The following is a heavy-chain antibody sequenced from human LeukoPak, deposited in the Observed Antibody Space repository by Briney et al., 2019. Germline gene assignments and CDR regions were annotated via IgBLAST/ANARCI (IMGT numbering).Heavy chain of an antibody. CDR1: GLTVSSNY. CDR2: IYSGGDT. V-gene: IGHV3-66*01. J-gene: IGHJ4*01. CDR3: ARSNCNSCYLGVWYYFDY. D-gene: IGHD1/OR15-1a*01. Sequence: PGGSLRLSCAASGLTVSSNYMSWVRQAPRKGLEWVSVIYSGGDTYYADSVKGRFTISRDSSKNTLFLQMNSLRAEDTAVYYCARSNCNSCYLGVWYYFDYWGQGTLVTVSS.